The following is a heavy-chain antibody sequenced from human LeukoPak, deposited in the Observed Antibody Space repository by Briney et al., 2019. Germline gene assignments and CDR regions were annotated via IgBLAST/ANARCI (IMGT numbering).Heavy chain of an antibody. CDR2: INHSGST. D-gene: IGHD1-26*01. CDR1: GGSFSDYY. Sequence: SETLSLTCAVYGGSFSDYYWSWIRQPPGKGLEWIGEINHSGSTNYSPSLKSRVTMSVDTSKNQFSLKLSSVTAADTSVYYCARGAYNIGGGDYFGHWGQGTLVTVSS. CDR3: ARGAYNIGGGDYFGH. V-gene: IGHV4-34*01. J-gene: IGHJ4*02.